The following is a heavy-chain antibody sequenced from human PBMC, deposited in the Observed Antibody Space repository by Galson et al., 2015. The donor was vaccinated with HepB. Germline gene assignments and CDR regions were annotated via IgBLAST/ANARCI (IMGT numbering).Heavy chain of an antibody. V-gene: IGHV4-4*02. Sequence: LSLTCAVSGDSISNDRWWSWVRQPPGEGLGWIGEACHSGGTNYRPSLKSRVTVSVDESKNQFSLKLTSVTAADTAVYYCARAKEGRGYFDYWGQGTLVTVSS. CDR3: ARAKEGRGYFDY. CDR1: GDSISNDRW. J-gene: IGHJ4*02. CDR2: ACHSGGT. D-gene: IGHD3-10*01.